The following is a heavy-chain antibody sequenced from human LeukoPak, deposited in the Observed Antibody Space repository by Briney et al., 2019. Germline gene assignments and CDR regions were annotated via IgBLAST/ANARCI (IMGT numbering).Heavy chain of an antibody. V-gene: IGHV4-61*08. Sequence: PSETLSLTCTVSGGSISSGGYYWSWIRQPPGKGLEWIGYIYYSGSTNYNPSLKSRVTISVDTSKNQFSLKLSSVTAADTAVYYCAPQAHWDDAFDIWGQGTMVTVSS. D-gene: IGHD1-26*01. CDR1: GGSISSGGYY. J-gene: IGHJ3*02. CDR3: APQAHWDDAFDI. CDR2: IYYSGST.